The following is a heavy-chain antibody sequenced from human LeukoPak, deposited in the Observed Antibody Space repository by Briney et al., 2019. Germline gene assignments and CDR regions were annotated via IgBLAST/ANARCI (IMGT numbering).Heavy chain of an antibody. V-gene: IGHV4-31*03. Sequence: SETLSLTCTVSGGSISSGGYYWSWIRQHPGKGLDWIGEINHSGSTNYNPSLKSRVTISVDTSKNQFSLKLSSVTAADTAVYYCASKRDDSSGYYHYWGQGTLVTVSS. CDR1: GGSISSGGYY. J-gene: IGHJ4*02. D-gene: IGHD3-22*01. CDR2: INHSGST. CDR3: ASKRDDSSGYYHY.